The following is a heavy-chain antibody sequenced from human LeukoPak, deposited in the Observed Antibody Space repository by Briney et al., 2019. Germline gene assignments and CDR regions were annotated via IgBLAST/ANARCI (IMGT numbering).Heavy chain of an antibody. J-gene: IGHJ3*02. CDR3: ARDSYSGSYYGSGAFDI. D-gene: IGHD1-26*01. CDR1: GDTFTSYG. V-gene: IGHV1-18*01. Sequence: GASVKVSCKASGDTFTSYGISWVRQAPGQGLEWMGWISAYNGNTNYAQKLQGRVTMTTDTSTSTAYMELRSLRSDDTAVYYCARDSYSGSYYGSGAFDIWGQGTMVTVSS. CDR2: ISAYNGNT.